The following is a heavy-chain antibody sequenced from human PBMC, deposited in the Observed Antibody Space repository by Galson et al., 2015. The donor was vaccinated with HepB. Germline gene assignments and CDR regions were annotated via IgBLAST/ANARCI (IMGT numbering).Heavy chain of an antibody. D-gene: IGHD2-2*01. CDR2: IDPSDSYT. J-gene: IGHJ6*02. Sequence: QSGAEVKKPGESLRISCKGSGYSFTSYWISWVRQMPGKGLEWTGRIDPSDSYTNYSPSFQGHVTISADKSISTAYLQWSSLKASDTAMYYCARALVVPAAHASGMDVWGQGTTVTVSS. CDR3: ARALVVPAAHASGMDV. CDR1: GYSFTSYW. V-gene: IGHV5-10-1*01.